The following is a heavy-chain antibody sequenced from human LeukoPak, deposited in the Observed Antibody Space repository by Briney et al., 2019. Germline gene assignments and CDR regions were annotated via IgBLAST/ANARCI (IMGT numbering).Heavy chain of an antibody. CDR3: ALTRGYAGYDLDS. V-gene: IGHV3-48*03. CDR1: GFTFSSYE. Sequence: PGGSLRLSCEASGFTFSSYEMNRVRQPPGKGLEWVSFISSSGRTTYYADSVKGRITISRDNAKNSLHLQLDSLRVEDTAVYYCALTRGYAGYDLDSWGQGTLVTVSS. J-gene: IGHJ4*02. CDR2: ISSSGRTT. D-gene: IGHD5-12*01.